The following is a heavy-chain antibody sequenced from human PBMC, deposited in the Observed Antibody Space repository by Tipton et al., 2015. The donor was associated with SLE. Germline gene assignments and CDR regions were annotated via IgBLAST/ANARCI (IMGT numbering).Heavy chain of an antibody. CDR3: ARRRLVQGGDYFDD. CDR2: IYHDGST. CDR1: GGSINSGAYS. D-gene: IGHD4-17*01. Sequence: TLSLTCAVSGGSINSGAYSWSWIRQPPGKGLEWVGYIYHDGSTYYNPSLKSRVTISIDRSASHFSLRLRSVTAADTAVYYCARRRLVQGGDYFDDWGQGSLVTVSA. J-gene: IGHJ4*02. V-gene: IGHV4-30-2*02.